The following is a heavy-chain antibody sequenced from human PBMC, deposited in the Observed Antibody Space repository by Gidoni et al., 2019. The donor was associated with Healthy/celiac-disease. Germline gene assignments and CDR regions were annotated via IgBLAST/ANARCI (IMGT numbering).Heavy chain of an antibody. CDR1: GCSISSGGYY. Sequence: QVQLQESGPGLVKPSQTLSLTCTVSGCSISSGGYYWQLIRELPGKVLEWIGYIYCSGTTFYNQSLKSRVTLSVYTSKNQFSRKLSAVTAADTAVYYCAGFMVRGVIIESNWFDPWGQGTLVTVSS. D-gene: IGHD3-10*01. CDR3: AGFMVRGVIIESNWFDP. J-gene: IGHJ5*02. V-gene: IGHV4-31*03. CDR2: IYCSGTT.